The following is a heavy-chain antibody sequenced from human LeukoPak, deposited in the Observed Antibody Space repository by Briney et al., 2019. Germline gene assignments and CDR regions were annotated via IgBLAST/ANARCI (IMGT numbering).Heavy chain of an antibody. CDR2: IKQDGSEK. V-gene: IGHV3-7*01. Sequence: GGSLRLSCAVSGLSSSTSWMDWVRQAPGKGLEWVAKIKQDGSEKYYVDSVKGRFTISRDNAKNSLYLQMNSLRAEDTAVYYCARARMVTTSPFDHWGQGTLVTVSS. CDR3: ARARMVTTSPFDH. D-gene: IGHD4-17*01. CDR1: GLSSSTSW. J-gene: IGHJ4*02.